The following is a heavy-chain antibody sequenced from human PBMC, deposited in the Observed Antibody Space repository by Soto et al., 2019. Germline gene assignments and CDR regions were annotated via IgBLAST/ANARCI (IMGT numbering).Heavy chain of an antibody. Sequence: EVQLLESVGGLVQPGGSLRLSCAASGFTFSSYAMNWLRQAPGKGLEWVSTISGSGGSTYYAHTSTYYADSVKGRFTISRDNSKNTLYLQMNSLRAEDTAVYYCAKVGGTSHPPIPVDYWGQGTLVTVSS. CDR2: ISGSGGSTYYAHTST. J-gene: IGHJ4*02. CDR1: GFTFSSYA. V-gene: IGHV3-23*01. D-gene: IGHD2-2*02. CDR3: AKVGGTSHPPIPVDY.